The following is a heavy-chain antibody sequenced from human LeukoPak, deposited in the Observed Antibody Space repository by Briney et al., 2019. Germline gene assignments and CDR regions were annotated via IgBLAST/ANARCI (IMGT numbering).Heavy chain of an antibody. Sequence: PETLSLTCTVYGGSFSGYYWSWIRQPPGKGLEWIGEISHSGSTNYNPSLKSRVTISVDTSKNQFSLKLSSVTAADTAVYYCARVVRRTGANDTAAGFDPWGQGTLVTVSS. J-gene: IGHJ5*02. V-gene: IGHV4-34*01. CDR3: ARVVRRTGANDTAAGFDP. D-gene: IGHD4/OR15-4a*01. CDR2: ISHSGST. CDR1: GGSFSGYY.